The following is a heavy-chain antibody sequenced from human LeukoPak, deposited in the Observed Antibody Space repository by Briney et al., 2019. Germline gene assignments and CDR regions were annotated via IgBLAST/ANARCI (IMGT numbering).Heavy chain of an antibody. V-gene: IGHV1-2*02. Sequence: ASVKVSCKTSGYTFTGYYMHWVRQAPGQGLEWMGWINPNSGGTNYAQKFQGRVTMTRDTSISTAYMELSSLRSDDTAVYYCARGGMFGSSWCDYWGQGTLVTVSS. J-gene: IGHJ4*02. CDR2: INPNSGGT. D-gene: IGHD6-13*01. CDR1: GYTFTGYY. CDR3: ARGGMFGSSWCDY.